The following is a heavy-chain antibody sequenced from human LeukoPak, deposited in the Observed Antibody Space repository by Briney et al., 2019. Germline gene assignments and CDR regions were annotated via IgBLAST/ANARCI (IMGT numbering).Heavy chain of an antibody. CDR2: ISGSGGST. D-gene: IGHD6-19*01. J-gene: IGHJ4*02. CDR1: GFTFSSYA. Sequence: GGSLRLSCAASGFTFSSYAMSWVRQAPGKGLEWVSAISGSGGSTYYADSVKGRFTISRDNSKNTLYLQMNSLRAEDTAVYYCAKPSVKQWLEPEFDYWGQGTLVTVSS. CDR3: AKPSVKQWLEPEFDY. V-gene: IGHV3-23*01.